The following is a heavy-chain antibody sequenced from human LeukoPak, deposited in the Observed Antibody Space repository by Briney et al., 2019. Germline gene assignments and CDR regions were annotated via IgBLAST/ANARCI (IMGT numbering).Heavy chain of an antibody. CDR1: GYTFTGYY. V-gene: IGHV1-2*02. CDR3: ARDLGLRDRSLAY. Sequence: ASVKVSCKASGYTFTGYYMHWVRQAPGQGLEWMGWINGNSGGTNYAQKLQGRVTMTTDTSTSTAYMELRSLRSDDTAVYYCARDLGLRDRSLAYWGQGTLVTVSS. J-gene: IGHJ4*02. D-gene: IGHD4-17*01. CDR2: INGNSGGT.